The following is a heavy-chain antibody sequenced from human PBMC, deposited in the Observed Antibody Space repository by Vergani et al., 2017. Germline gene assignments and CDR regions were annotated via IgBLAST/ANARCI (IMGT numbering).Heavy chain of an antibody. V-gene: IGHV1-46*03. CDR3: ARGDYGILSGYRY. J-gene: IGHJ4*02. D-gene: IGHD3-9*01. CDR2: INPSGGHT. CDR1: GYTFSNYY. Sequence: QFQLVHSGPEVKKSGASVKVSCKTSGYTFSNYYMHWVRQAPGQGLEWLGRINPSGGHTNYAQKFQGRVTMTGDTSTGTVYMELSSLRSEDTAIYYCARGDYGILSGYRYWVQGTLVTDSA.